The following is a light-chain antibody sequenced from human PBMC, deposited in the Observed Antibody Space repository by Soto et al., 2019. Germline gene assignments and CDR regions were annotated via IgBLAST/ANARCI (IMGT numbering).Light chain of an antibody. J-gene: IGLJ1*01. CDR3: CSYAGDKTYV. CDR1: CSDVRTYNL. CDR2: EAS. V-gene: IGLV2-23*01. Sequence: QSALAQPASVSGSPGQSITISCTVTCSDVRTYNLVSWYQQHPGKVPKLIIYEASKRPSGVSNRFSGSQPCHTASLTVSGLQAEEEADYYCCSYAGDKTYVFGSGTKVTVL.